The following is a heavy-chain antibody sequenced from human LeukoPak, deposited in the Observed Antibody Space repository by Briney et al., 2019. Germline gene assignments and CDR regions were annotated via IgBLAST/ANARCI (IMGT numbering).Heavy chain of an antibody. D-gene: IGHD6-19*01. J-gene: IGHJ5*02. CDR2: INPSGGST. V-gene: IGHV1-46*01. CDR1: GYTFTSYY. Sequence: ASVKVSCKASGYTFTSYYMHWVRQAPGQGLEWMGIINPSGGSTSYAQKFQGRVTMTRDTSTSTVYMELSSLRSEDTAVYYCARVGLKQWPLGQDWFDPWGQGTLVTVSS. CDR3: ARVGLKQWPLGQDWFDP.